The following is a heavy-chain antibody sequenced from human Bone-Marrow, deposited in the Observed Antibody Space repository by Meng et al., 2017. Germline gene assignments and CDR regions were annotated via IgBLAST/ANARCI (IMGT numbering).Heavy chain of an antibody. D-gene: IGHD7-27*01. CDR2: ISAYNGNT. J-gene: IGHJ3*02. Sequence: WIRQPPGKGLEWMGWISAYNGNTNYAQKLQGRVTMTTDTSTSTAYMELRSLRSDDTAVYYCASRELGIEGNDAFDIWGQGTMVTVSS. CDR3: ASRELGIEGNDAFDI. V-gene: IGHV1-18*01.